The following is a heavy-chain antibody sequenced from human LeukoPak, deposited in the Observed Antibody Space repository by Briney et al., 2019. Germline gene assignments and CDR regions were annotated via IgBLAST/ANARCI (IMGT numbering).Heavy chain of an antibody. D-gene: IGHD6-19*01. J-gene: IGHJ5*02. CDR1: GYNFINYG. V-gene: IGHV1-18*01. CDR2: INSNNGKT. CDR3: ARKGSPVAGKRNWFDP. Sequence: ASVKVSCKASGYNFINYGITWVRQAPGQGLEWMGWINSNNGKTEYIQTLQGRVTMTTDTATSTVYMELRSLRSDDTAVYFCARKGSPVAGKRNWFDPWGQGTLVIVSS.